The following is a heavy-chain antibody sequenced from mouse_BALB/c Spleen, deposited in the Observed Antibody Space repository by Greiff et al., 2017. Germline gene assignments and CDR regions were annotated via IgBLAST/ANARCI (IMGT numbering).Heavy chain of an antibody. Sequence: DVMLVESGGGLVKPGGSLKLSCAASGFTFSDYYMYWVRQTPEKRLEWVATISDGGSYTYYPASVKGRFTISRDNAKNNLYLQMSSLKSEDTAMYYCARGTTYYFDYWGQGTTLTVSS. D-gene: IGHD2-14*01. J-gene: IGHJ2*01. CDR3: ARGTTYYFDY. CDR1: GFTFSDYY. CDR2: ISDGGSYT. V-gene: IGHV5-4*02.